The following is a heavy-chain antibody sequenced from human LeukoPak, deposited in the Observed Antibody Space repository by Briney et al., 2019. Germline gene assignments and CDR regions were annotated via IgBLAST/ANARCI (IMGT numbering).Heavy chain of an antibody. D-gene: IGHD4-17*01. J-gene: IGHJ4*02. CDR2: ISSSSSYI. V-gene: IGHV3-21*01. CDR3: ARVKDGGDYAYYFDY. Sequence: GGSLRLSCAASGFTFSSYSMNWVRQAPGKGLEWVSSISSSSSYIYYADSVKGRFTISRDNAKNSLYLQMNSLRAEDTAVYYCARVKDGGDYAYYFDYWGQGTPVTVSS. CDR1: GFTFSSYS.